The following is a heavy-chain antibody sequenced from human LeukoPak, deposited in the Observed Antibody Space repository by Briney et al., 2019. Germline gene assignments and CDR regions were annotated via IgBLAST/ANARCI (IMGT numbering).Heavy chain of an antibody. Sequence: PGGSLRVSCAASGFTFRTYSMDWVRQAPGKGLEWVASISTTSSHIYYAESLKGRFTISRDNAKNSLYLQMNSLRADDTAVYYCARGTTTVHRRDTFDVWGQGTMVTVSS. CDR1: GFTFRTYS. J-gene: IGHJ3*01. D-gene: IGHD4-11*01. V-gene: IGHV3-21*01. CDR3: ARGTTTVHRRDTFDV. CDR2: ISTTSSHI.